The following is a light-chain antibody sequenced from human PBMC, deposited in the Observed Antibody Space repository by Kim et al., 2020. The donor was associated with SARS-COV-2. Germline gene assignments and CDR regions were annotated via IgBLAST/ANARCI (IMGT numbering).Light chain of an antibody. CDR3: QQSGSSIT. CDR1: QSVSSRY. Sequence: LSPGERATLSCRASQSVSSRYLAWYQQKPGQAPRLLIYGAFSRATGIPDRFSGSGSGTDFTLTISRLEPEDFAVYYCQQSGSSITFGQGTRLEIK. V-gene: IGKV3-20*01. CDR2: GAF. J-gene: IGKJ5*01.